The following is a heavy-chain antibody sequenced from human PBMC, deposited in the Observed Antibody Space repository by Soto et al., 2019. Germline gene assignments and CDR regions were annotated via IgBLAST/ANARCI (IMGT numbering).Heavy chain of an antibody. CDR2: MNPNSGNA. V-gene: IGHV1-8*01. CDR1: GYTFTSYD. Sequence: GASVKVSCKASGYTFTSYDINWVRQATGQGLEWMGWMNPNSGNAGYAQKFQGRVTMTRNTSISTAYMELSSLRSEDTAVYYCARVSDYYYYSYMDVWGKETTVTVSS. J-gene: IGHJ6*03. CDR3: ARVSDYYYYSYMDV. D-gene: IGHD2-21*02.